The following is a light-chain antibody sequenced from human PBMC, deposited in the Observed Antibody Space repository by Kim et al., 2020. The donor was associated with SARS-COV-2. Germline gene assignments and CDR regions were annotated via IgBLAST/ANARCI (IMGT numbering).Light chain of an antibody. V-gene: IGKV3-11*01. CDR1: QSLRRS. J-gene: IGKJ4*01. CDR2: DAS. Sequence: PGERATLSGRARQSLRRSLAWYQQKPGQAPRRLIYDASNRATGIPARFSGSGSGTDFTLTISSLEPDDFAVYYCQQRSNWPPSLSFGGGTKVEIK. CDR3: QQRSNWPPSLS.